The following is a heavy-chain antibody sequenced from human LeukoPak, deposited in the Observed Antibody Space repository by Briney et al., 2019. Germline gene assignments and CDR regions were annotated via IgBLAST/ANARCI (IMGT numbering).Heavy chain of an antibody. J-gene: IGHJ4*02. V-gene: IGHV3-23*01. CDR2: IGNSGGDT. CDR3: AKRGGESSGWGPFDY. Sequence: GSLRLSCAASGFTFTTYAMCWVRQAPGKGLEWVSCIGNSGGDTVYADSVRGRFTVSRDTSRNTLFLEMNSLRAEDTAIYYCAKRGGESSGWGPFDYWGQGTLVTVSS. CDR1: GFTFTTYA. D-gene: IGHD6-19*01.